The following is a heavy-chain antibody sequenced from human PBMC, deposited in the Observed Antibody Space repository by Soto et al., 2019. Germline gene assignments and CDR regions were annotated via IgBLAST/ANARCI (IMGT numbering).Heavy chain of an antibody. CDR2: IYSADNT. Sequence: PGGSLRLSCAASGLSVSSNDMSWVRQAPGKGLECVSIIYSADNTFYVDSVKGRFIISRDNSKNTVYLQFNSLRADDTAVYYCARGSLYWGQGTLVTVSS. CDR3: ARGSLY. V-gene: IGHV3-66*01. CDR1: GLSVSSND. J-gene: IGHJ4*01.